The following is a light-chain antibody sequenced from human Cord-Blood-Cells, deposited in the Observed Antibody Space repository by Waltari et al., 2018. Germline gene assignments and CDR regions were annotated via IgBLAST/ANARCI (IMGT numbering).Light chain of an antibody. CDR1: QSISSY. V-gene: IGKV1-39*01. Sequence: DIQMTQSPSSLSASVGDRVTITCRASQSISSYLNWYQQKPGKAPNLLIYAASSLQSGFPSRFSGSGSGTDFTLTISSLQPEDFATYYCQQSYSTLLTFGGGTKVEIK. CDR3: QQSYSTLLT. J-gene: IGKJ4*01. CDR2: AAS.